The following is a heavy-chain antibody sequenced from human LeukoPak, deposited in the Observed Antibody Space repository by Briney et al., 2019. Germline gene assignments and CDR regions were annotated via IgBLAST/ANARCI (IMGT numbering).Heavy chain of an antibody. Sequence: RGSLRLSCAASGFTFRSYAMSWVRQAPGKGLEWVSAISGIGGSTYYADSVKGRFTFSTDNSKNTLYLQMSSLRAEDTAVYYCAKVHSVAVAGDFDYWGQGALVTVSS. CDR1: GFTFRSYA. CDR3: AKVHSVAVAGDFDY. J-gene: IGHJ4*02. V-gene: IGHV3-23*01. CDR2: ISGIGGST. D-gene: IGHD6-19*01.